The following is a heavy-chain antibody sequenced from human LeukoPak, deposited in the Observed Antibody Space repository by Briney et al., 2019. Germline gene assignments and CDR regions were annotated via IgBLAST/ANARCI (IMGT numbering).Heavy chain of an antibody. CDR3: AKGVSGYGSGRPFDY. Sequence: GGSLRLSCAASGFTFSSYAMIWVRQAPGKGLEWVSLISDSGTSTYYPDSVRGRFTISRDNSKNTVYLQMNSLRAEDTAVYYCAKGVSGYGSGRPFDYWGQGTLVTVSS. CDR2: ISDSGTST. D-gene: IGHD3-10*01. J-gene: IGHJ4*02. CDR1: GFTFSSYA. V-gene: IGHV3-23*01.